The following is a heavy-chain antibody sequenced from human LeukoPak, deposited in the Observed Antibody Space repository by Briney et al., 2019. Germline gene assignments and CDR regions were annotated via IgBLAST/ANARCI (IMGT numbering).Heavy chain of an antibody. CDR1: GGSISSYY. D-gene: IGHD3-10*01. J-gene: IGHJ5*02. Sequence: SGTLSLTCTVSGGSISSYYWSWIRQPAGKGLEWIGRIYTSGSTNYNPSLKSRVTMSVDTSKNQFSLKLSSVTAADTAVYYCARDPSVLWFGEFRDWFDPWGQGTLVTVSS. CDR3: ARDPSVLWFGEFRDWFDP. CDR2: IYTSGST. V-gene: IGHV4-4*07.